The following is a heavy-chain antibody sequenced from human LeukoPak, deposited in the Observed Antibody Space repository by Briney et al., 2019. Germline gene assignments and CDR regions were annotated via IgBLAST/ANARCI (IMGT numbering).Heavy chain of an antibody. J-gene: IGHJ4*02. CDR1: VFSLSNARMG. CDR2: IFSNDEK. Sequence: SGPTLVNPTETLTLTCTVSVFSLSNARMGVSWIRQPPGKALEWLAHIFSNDEKSYSTSLKSRLTISKDTSKSQVVLTMTNMDPVDTATYYCARIKVVYDSSGYFGYYFDYWGQGTLVTVSS. CDR3: ARIKVVYDSSGYFGYYFDY. D-gene: IGHD3-22*01. V-gene: IGHV2-26*01.